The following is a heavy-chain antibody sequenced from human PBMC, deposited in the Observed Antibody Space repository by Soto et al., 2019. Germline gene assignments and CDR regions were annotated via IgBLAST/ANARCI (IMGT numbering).Heavy chain of an antibody. CDR3: AKDTNFWSGYTYGMDV. D-gene: IGHD3-3*01. CDR2: ISWNSGSI. V-gene: IGHV3-9*01. CDR1: GFTFDDYA. Sequence: EVQLVESGGGLVQPGRSLRLSCAASGFTFDDYAMHWVRQAPGKGLEWVSGISWNSGSIGYADSVKGRFTISRDNAKNYLYLQINSLRAEDTALYYCAKDTNFWSGYTYGMDVWGKGTTVTVSS. J-gene: IGHJ6*04.